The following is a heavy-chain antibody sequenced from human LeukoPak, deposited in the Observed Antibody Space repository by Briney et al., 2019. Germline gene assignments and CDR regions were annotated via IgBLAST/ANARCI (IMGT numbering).Heavy chain of an antibody. V-gene: IGHV4-59*01. J-gene: IGHJ4*02. CDR2: IYYSGST. D-gene: IGHD3-22*01. CDR1: GGSIRSYY. Sequence: PSETLSLTCTVSGGSIRSYYWNWIRQPPGKGLEWIGYIYYSGSTNYNPSLKSRVTISVDMSESQFSLNLSSMTAADTAVYFCARVGYYDSSGYFDYWGQGTLVTVSS. CDR3: ARVGYYDSSGYFDY.